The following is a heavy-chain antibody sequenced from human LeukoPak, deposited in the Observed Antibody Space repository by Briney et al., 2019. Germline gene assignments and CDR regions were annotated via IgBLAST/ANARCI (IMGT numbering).Heavy chain of an antibody. D-gene: IGHD2-2*01. V-gene: IGHV3-23*01. CDR2: ISGSGGST. Sequence: GGSLRLSCAASGFTFSSYPMSWVRQAPGKGLEWVSAISGSGGSTYYADSVKGRFTISRDNSKNTLYLQMNSLRAEDTAVYYCAKGYCSSTSCYSRFDPWGQGTLVTVSS. J-gene: IGHJ5*02. CDR3: AKGYCSSTSCYSRFDP. CDR1: GFTFSSYP.